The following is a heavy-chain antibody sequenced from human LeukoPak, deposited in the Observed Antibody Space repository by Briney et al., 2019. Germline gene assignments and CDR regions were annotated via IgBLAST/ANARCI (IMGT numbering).Heavy chain of an antibody. D-gene: IGHD1-26*01. CDR3: ARDRWEQAIHAFDI. CDR1: GGSISSYY. CDR2: IYTSGST. V-gene: IGHV4-4*07. Sequence: SETLSLTSTVSGGSISSYYWSWIRQPAGKGLEWIGRIYTSGSTNYNPSLKSRVTMSVDTSKNQFSLKLSSVTAADTAVYYCARDRWEQAIHAFDIWGQGTMVTVSS. J-gene: IGHJ3*02.